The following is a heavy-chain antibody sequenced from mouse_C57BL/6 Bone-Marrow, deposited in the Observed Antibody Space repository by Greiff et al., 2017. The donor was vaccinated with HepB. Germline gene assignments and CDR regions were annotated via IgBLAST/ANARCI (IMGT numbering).Heavy chain of an antibody. CDR1: GISITTGNYR. CDR2: IYYSGTI. V-gene: IGHV3-5*01. Sequence: EVKLMESGPGLVKPSQTVFLTCTVTGISITTGNYRWSCIRQFPGNKLEWIGYIYYSGTITYNPSLTSRTTITRDTPKNQFFLEMNSLTAEDTATYYCARVDGYYFDYWGQGTTLTVSS. D-gene: IGHD1-1*01. CDR3: ARVDGYYFDY. J-gene: IGHJ2*01.